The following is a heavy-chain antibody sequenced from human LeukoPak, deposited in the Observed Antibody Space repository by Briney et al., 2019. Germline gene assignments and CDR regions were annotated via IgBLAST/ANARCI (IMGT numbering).Heavy chain of an antibody. CDR2: IRYDGSNK. Sequence: GGSLRLSCAASGFTFSSYGMHWVRQAPGKGLEWVAFIRYDGSNKYYADSVKGRFTISRDNSKNTLYLQMDSLRAEDTAVYYCAKDGAIAAVLHAEYFQHWGQGTLVTVSS. CDR3: AKDGAIAAVLHAEYFQH. J-gene: IGHJ1*01. CDR1: GFTFSSYG. D-gene: IGHD6-13*01. V-gene: IGHV3-30*02.